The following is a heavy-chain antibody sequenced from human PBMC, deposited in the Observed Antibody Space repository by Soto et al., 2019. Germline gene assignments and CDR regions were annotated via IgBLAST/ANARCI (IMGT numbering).Heavy chain of an antibody. J-gene: IGHJ4*02. CDR1: GGSISSGDYY. CDR2: IYYSGST. V-gene: IGHV4-30-4*01. CDR3: ARADYYGSGRFKGSRAYFDY. Sequence: KASETLSLTCTVSGGSISSGDYYWSWIRQPPGKGLEWIGYIYYSGSTYYNPSLKSRVTISVDTSKNQFSLKLSSVTAADTAVYYCARADYYGSGRFKGSRAYFDYWGQGTLVTVSS. D-gene: IGHD3-10*01.